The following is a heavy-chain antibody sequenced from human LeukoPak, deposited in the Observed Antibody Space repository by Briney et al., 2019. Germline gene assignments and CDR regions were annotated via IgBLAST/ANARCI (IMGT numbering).Heavy chain of an antibody. V-gene: IGHV1-69*06. J-gene: IGHJ4*02. CDR1: GGTFSSYA. Sequence: ASVTVSCTASGGTFSSYAISWVRQAPGQGLEWMGGIIPIFGTANYAQKFQGRVTITADKSTSTAYMELSSLRSEDTAVYYCARTTTVTTQRTFDYWGQGTLVTVSS. D-gene: IGHD4-17*01. CDR3: ARTTTVTTQRTFDY. CDR2: IIPIFGTA.